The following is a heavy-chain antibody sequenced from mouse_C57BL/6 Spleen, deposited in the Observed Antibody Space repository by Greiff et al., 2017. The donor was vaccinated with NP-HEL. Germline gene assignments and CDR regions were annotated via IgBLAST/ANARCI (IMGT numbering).Heavy chain of an antibody. D-gene: IGHD4-1*01. CDR2: INPNNGGT. J-gene: IGHJ2*01. CDR1: GYTFTDYY. CDR3: ARWDWDNDY. Sequence: EVQLQQSGPELVKPGASVKISCKASGYTFTDYYMNWVKQSHGKSLEWIGDINPNNGGTSYNQKFKGKATLTVDKSSSTAYMELRSLTSEDSAVYYCARWDWDNDYWGQGTTLTVSS. V-gene: IGHV1-26*01.